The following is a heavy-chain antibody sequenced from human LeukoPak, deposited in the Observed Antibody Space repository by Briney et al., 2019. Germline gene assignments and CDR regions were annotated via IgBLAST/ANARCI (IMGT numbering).Heavy chain of an antibody. V-gene: IGHV4-30-2*01. D-gene: IGHD2-8*01. CDR2: IYHSGST. Sequence: PSETLSLTCAVSGGSISSGGYSWSWIRQPPGKGLEWIGYIYHSGSTYYNPSLKSRVTISVDRSKNQFSLKLSSVTAADTAVYYCARAPRYCTNGVCYTNWFDPWGQGTLVTVSS. CDR1: GGSISSGGYS. CDR3: ARAPRYCTNGVCYTNWFDP. J-gene: IGHJ5*02.